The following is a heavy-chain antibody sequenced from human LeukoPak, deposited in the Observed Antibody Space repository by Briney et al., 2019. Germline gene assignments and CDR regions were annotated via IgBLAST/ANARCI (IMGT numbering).Heavy chain of an antibody. D-gene: IGHD3-10*01. CDR1: GGSFSGYY. CDR3: ARGRGGDYYYYYMDV. V-gene: IGHV4-34*01. CDR2: INHSGST. Sequence: PSETLSPTCAVYGGSFSGYYWSWIRQPPGKGLEWIGEINHSGSTTYDPSLKSRVTISVDTSKNQFSLNLSSVTAADTAVYYCARGRGGDYYYYYMDVWGKGTTVTVSS. J-gene: IGHJ6*03.